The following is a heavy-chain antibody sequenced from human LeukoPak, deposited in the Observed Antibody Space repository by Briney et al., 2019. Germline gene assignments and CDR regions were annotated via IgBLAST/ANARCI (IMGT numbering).Heavy chain of an antibody. CDR3: ARDRYGDHTYFDY. D-gene: IGHD4-17*01. Sequence: SETLSLTCTVSGGSISSGGYSWSWIRQPPGKGLEWIGYIYHSGSTYYNPSLKSRVTISVDRSKNQFSLKLNSVTAADTAVYYCARDRYGDHTYFDYWGQGTLVTVSS. CDR1: GGSISSGGYS. J-gene: IGHJ4*02. CDR2: IYHSGST. V-gene: IGHV4-30-2*01.